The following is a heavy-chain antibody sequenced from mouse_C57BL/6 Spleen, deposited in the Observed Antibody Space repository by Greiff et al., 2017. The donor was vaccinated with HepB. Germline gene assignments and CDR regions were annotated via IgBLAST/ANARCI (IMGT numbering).Heavy chain of an antibody. D-gene: IGHD2-5*01. CDR2: IHPSDSDT. CDR1: GYTFTSYW. J-gene: IGHJ3*01. Sequence: QVQLKESGAELVKPGASVKVSCKASGYTFTSYWMHWVKQRPGQGLEWIGRIHPSDSDTNYNQKFKGKATLTVDKSSSTAYMQLSSLTSEDSAVYYCATPYYSKAWFAYWGQGTLVTVSA. CDR3: ATPYYSKAWFAY. V-gene: IGHV1-74*01.